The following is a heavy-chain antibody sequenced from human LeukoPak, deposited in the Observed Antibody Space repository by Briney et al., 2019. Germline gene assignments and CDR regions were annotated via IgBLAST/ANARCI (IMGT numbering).Heavy chain of an antibody. V-gene: IGHV2-5*02. CDR2: IYWDDSK. D-gene: IGHD4/OR15-4a*01. Sequence: SGPTLVKPTHTLALTCTFSGFSVSTSGVGVGWIRQPPGKALEWLALIYWDDSKSYSPSLKSRLTIIKDTSKNQVVPTMTNMHTPESNKYDCAHKNADTSMVPDYWGQGTLVTVSS. J-gene: IGHJ4*02. CDR1: GFSVSTSGVG. CDR3: AHKNADTSMVPDY.